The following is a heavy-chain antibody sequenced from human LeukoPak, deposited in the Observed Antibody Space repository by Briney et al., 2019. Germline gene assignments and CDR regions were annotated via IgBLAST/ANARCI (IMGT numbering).Heavy chain of an antibody. D-gene: IGHD3-22*01. CDR1: GFTFSSYG. Sequence: GGSLRLSCAASGFTFSSYGMHWVRQAPGKGLEWVAVISYDGSNKYYADSVKGRFTISRDNSKNTLYLQMNSLRAEDTAVYYCAKDSYTYYYDSSGPGYWGQGTLVTVSS. J-gene: IGHJ4*02. V-gene: IGHV3-30*18. CDR3: AKDSYTYYYDSSGPGY. CDR2: ISYDGSNK.